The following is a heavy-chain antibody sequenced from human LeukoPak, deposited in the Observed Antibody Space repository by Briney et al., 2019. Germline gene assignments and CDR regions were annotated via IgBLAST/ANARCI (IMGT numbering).Heavy chain of an antibody. V-gene: IGHV3-53*01. CDR3: EDGIRDCSGGSCIDY. CDR2: IYSGGIT. CDR1: GFTVSSNY. D-gene: IGHD2-15*01. Sequence: GGSLGLSCAASGFTVSSNYMSWVRQAPGKRLKWISVIYSGGITYYADSVKGRFTISRDNSRNTLYLQMNSLRAEDTVVYQAEDGIRDCSGGSCIDYWGQGTLVTVSS. J-gene: IGHJ4*02.